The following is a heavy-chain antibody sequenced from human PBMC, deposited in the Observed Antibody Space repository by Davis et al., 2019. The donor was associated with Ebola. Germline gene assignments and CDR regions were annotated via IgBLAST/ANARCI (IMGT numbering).Heavy chain of an antibody. CDR2: IYSGGST. J-gene: IGHJ6*02. CDR3: ASARLRADGMDV. CDR1: GFTVSSNY. V-gene: IGHV3-53*01. D-gene: IGHD2-21*01. Sequence: GESLKISCAASGFTVSSNYMSWVRQAPGKGLEWVSVIYSGGSTYYADSVKGRFTISRDNSKNTLYLQMNSLRAEDTAVYYCASARLRADGMDVWGQGTTVTVSS.